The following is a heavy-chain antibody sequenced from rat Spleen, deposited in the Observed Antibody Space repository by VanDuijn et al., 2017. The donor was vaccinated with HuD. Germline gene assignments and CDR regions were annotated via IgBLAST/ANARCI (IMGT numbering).Heavy chain of an antibody. CDR1: GFSLTNYP. CDR3: VRGRDWFAY. V-gene: IGHV2-32*01. Sequence: QVQLKESGPGLVQPSQTLSLTCTVSGFSLTNYPVHWVRQPPGKGLEWMGVMWSDGDISYNSALKSRLSISRNTSKSQVFLKMSSLQTEDTATYYCVRGRDWFAYWGQGTLVTVSS. J-gene: IGHJ3*01. D-gene: IGHD4-1*01. CDR2: MWSDGDI.